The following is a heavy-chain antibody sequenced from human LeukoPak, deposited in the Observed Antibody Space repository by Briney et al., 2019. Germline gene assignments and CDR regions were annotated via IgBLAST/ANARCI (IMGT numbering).Heavy chain of an antibody. CDR1: GYMFTGHH. J-gene: IGHJ6*04. CDR3: ARGGYDIFACLPSFAGGLDV. D-gene: IGHD3-9*01. CDR2: INPNSGGT. Sequence: ASVKVSCKASGYMFTGHHINWVRQAPGQGREWMGWINPNSGGTNFAQKFQGRVTMTRDTSISTAYMELSRLRSDDTVIYYCARGGYDIFACLPSFAGGLDVWGKGTTVSVSS. V-gene: IGHV1-2*02.